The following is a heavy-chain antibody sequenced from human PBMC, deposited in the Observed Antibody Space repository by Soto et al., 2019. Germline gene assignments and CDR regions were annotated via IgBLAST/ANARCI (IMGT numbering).Heavy chain of an antibody. CDR1: GGSISSYY. J-gene: IGHJ5*02. CDR2: IYYSGST. V-gene: IGHV4-59*01. D-gene: IGHD6-6*01. CDR3: ARTKAARLRSLFEP. Sequence: SLTCTVSGGSISSYYWSWIRQPPGKGLEWIGYIYYSGSTNYNPSLKSRVTISVDTSKNQFSLKLSSVTAADTAVYYCARTKAARLRSLFEPCGHGTLVIV.